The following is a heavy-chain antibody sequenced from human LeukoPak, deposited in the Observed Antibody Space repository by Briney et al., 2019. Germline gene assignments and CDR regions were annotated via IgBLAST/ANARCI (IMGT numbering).Heavy chain of an antibody. CDR3: AKGINYGDYVAGVYYYGMDV. D-gene: IGHD4-17*01. CDR1: GFTFKDYG. J-gene: IGHJ6*02. V-gene: IGHV3-9*01. Sequence: GRSLRLSCAATGFTFKDYGMHWVRQPPGKGLEWVSSINWNGGGTDYADSVKGRFTISRDNAKNSLYLQMNSLRAEDTALYYCAKGINYGDYVAGVYYYGMDVWGQGTTVTVSS. CDR2: INWNGGGT.